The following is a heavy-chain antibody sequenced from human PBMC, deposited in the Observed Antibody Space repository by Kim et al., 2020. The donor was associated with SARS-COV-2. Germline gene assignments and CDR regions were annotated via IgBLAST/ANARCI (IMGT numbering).Heavy chain of an antibody. CDR2: ISAYNGNT. V-gene: IGHV1-18*01. D-gene: IGHD3-10*01. Sequence: ASVKVSCKASGYTFTSYGMSWVRQAPGQGLEWMGWISAYNGNTNYAQKLQGRVTMTTDTSTSTAYMELRSLRSDDTAVYYCARGKWLITMVRGVTRDDAFDIWGQGTMVTVSS. CDR1: GYTFTSYG. CDR3: ARGKWLITMVRGVTRDDAFDI. J-gene: IGHJ3*02.